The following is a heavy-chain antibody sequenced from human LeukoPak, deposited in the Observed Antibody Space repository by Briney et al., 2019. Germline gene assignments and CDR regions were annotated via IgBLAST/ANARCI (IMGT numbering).Heavy chain of an antibody. CDR3: AKPSLYYYDTSGYYRYWYFDL. CDR1: GFTFSNYA. CDR2: IRYDGRNK. D-gene: IGHD3-22*01. J-gene: IGHJ2*01. V-gene: IGHV3-30*02. Sequence: GGSLRLSCAASGFTFSNYAIHWVRQAPGKGLEWVAFIRYDGRNKYYVDSVKGRFTISRDNSKNTLYLQMNSLRAEDTAVYYCAKPSLYYYDTSGYYRYWYFDLWGRGTLVTVSS.